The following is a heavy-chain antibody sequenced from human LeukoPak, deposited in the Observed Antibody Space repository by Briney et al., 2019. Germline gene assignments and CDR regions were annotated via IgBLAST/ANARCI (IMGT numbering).Heavy chain of an antibody. CDR3: ARVAYYDSSGYYFDY. CDR2: IDSTGST. CDR1: GGSISTYY. Sequence: PSETLSLTCTVSGGSISTYYWSWIRQRPGKGLECIGYIDSTGSTNYKPTLKSRVTISVDTSKNQFSLRMRSVTAADTAVYYCARVAYYDSSGYYFDYWGQGTLVTVSS. J-gene: IGHJ4*02. D-gene: IGHD3-22*01. V-gene: IGHV4-59*01.